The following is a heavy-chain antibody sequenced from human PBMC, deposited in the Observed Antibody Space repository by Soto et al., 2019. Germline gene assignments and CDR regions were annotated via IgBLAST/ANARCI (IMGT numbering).Heavy chain of an antibody. CDR3: ARGRTASSIGPLLV. Sequence: QIQLVQCGAEVKKPGASVKVSCKASGYNLFDYGVSWVRQAPGQGLEWMGWVSPKSGNADYARKVQGRVTMTTDISTSTAYMELRGLISDDTGVYYCARGRTASSIGPLLVWGQGTLVSVSS. J-gene: IGHJ1*01. CDR2: VSPKSGNA. V-gene: IGHV1-18*01. CDR1: GYNLFDYG. D-gene: IGHD1-1*01.